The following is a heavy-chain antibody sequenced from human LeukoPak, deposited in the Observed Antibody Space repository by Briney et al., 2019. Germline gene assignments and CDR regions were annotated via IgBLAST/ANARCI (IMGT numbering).Heavy chain of an antibody. D-gene: IGHD1-1*01. CDR2: INPNSGGA. CDR1: GYTFTGYY. Sequence: ASVKVSCKASGYTFTGYYMHWVRQAPGQGLEWMGWINPNSGGANYAQKFQGRVTMTRDTSISTAYMELSRLRSDDTAVYYCARAQPGNDAFDIWGQGTMVTVSS. CDR3: ARAQPGNDAFDI. V-gene: IGHV1-2*02. J-gene: IGHJ3*02.